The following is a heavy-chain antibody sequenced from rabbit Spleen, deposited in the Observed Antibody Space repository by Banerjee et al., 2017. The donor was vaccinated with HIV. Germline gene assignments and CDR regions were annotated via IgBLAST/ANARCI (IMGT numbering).Heavy chain of an antibody. V-gene: IGHV1S45*01. CDR1: GFSFSTSYY. CDR2: IYPDGSGST. D-gene: IGHD2-1*01. J-gene: IGHJ4*01. Sequence: QEQVKETGGGLVQPGGSLTLSCKASGFSFSTSYYICWVRQAPGKGPEWIGCIYPDGSGSTAYATWAKGRFTISKTSSTTVTLQMTSLTAADTATYFCARGSAAMTMVITGYYLNLWGPGTLVTVS. CDR3: ARGSAAMTMVITGYYLNL.